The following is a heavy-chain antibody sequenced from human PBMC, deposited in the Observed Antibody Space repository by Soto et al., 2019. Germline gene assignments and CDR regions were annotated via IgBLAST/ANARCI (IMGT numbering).Heavy chain of an antibody. V-gene: IGHV1-18*01. D-gene: IGHD3-10*01. CDR1: GYTFTSYG. CDR3: ARDSYYGSWGYFDY. J-gene: IGHJ4*01. CDR2: ISAYNGNT. Sequence: ASVKVSCKASGYTFTSYGISWVRQAPGQGLEWMGWISAYNGNTNYAQKLQGRVTMTTDTSTSTAYMELRSLGSDDTAVYYCARDSYYGSWGYFDYWGQGTLVTVSS.